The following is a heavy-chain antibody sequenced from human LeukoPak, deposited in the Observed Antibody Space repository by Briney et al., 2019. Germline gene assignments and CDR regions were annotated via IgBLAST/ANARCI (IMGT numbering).Heavy chain of an antibody. CDR1: GGSFSGYY. Sequence: PSETLSLTCAVYGGSFSGYYWSWIRQPPGKGLEWIGEINHSGSTNYNPSLQSRVTISVDTSKNQFSLKLSSVTAADTAVYYCARGGGYCSGGSCYSPALRYYYGMDVWGQGTTVTVSS. J-gene: IGHJ6*02. V-gene: IGHV4-34*01. CDR3: ARGGGYCSGGSCYSPALRYYYGMDV. CDR2: INHSGST. D-gene: IGHD2-15*01.